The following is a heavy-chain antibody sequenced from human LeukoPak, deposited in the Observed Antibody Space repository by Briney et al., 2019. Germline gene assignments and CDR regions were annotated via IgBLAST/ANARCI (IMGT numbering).Heavy chain of an antibody. D-gene: IGHD2-2*01. J-gene: IGHJ6*04. CDR2: IWYDGSNK. CDR1: GFTFSSYG. CDR3: ARALSTSPLGYYYGMDV. V-gene: IGHV3-33*01. Sequence: PGRSLRLSCAASGFTFSSYGMHWVRQAPGKGLEWVAAIWYDGSNKYYADSVKGRFTISRDNSKNTLYLQMNSLRAEDTAVYYCARALSTSPLGYYYGMDVWGKGTTVTVSS.